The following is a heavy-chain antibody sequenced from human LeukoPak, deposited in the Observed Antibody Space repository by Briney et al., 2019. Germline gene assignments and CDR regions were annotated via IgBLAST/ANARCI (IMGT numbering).Heavy chain of an antibody. D-gene: IGHD3-16*02. CDR1: GGSISSSSYS. Sequence: SETLSLTCTVSGGSISSSSYSWGWIRQPPGKGLEWIGSIYYSGSTYYNPSLKSRVTISVDTSKNQFSLKLSSVTAADTAVYYCARLNWDLGEFSLDYWGQGTLVTVSS. CDR3: ARLNWDLGEFSLDY. CDR2: IYYSGST. V-gene: IGHV4-39*01. J-gene: IGHJ4*02.